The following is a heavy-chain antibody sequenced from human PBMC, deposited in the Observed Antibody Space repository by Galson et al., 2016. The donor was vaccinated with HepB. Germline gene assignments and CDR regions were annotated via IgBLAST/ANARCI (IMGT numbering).Heavy chain of an antibody. CDR1: GFTFSRYA. V-gene: IGHV3-23*01. CDR3: AKDYVGGSYLLTQFDY. D-gene: IGHD3-16*02. Sequence: SLRLSCAASGFTFSRYAMTWVRQAPGKGLEWASGLSGSGAHTYYADSVKGWFTISRDNSKNTLYLQMNSLRVEDTAVYYCAKDYVGGSYLLTQFDYWGQGTLVTVSS. J-gene: IGHJ4*02. CDR2: LSGSGAHT.